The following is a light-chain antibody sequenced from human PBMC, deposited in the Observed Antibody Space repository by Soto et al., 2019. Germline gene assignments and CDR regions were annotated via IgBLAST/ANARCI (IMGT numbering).Light chain of an antibody. CDR1: SSNIGSNY. Sequence: QSVLTQPPSASGTPGQRVTISCSGSSSNIGSNYVYWYHQLPGTAPKLVIYRNNQRPSGVPDRISGSKSGTSASLAISGLRSEDEADYYCSSYTSSSTPVVFGGGTKLTVL. V-gene: IGLV1-47*01. J-gene: IGLJ2*01. CDR3: SSYTSSSTPVV. CDR2: RNN.